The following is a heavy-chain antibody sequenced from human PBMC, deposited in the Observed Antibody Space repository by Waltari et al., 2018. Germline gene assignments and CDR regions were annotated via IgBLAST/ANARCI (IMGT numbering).Heavy chain of an antibody. V-gene: IGHV4-39*07. CDR1: GGSISSSSYY. Sequence: QLQLQESGPGLVKPSETLSLTCTVSGGSISSSSYYWGWIRQPPGKGLEWIGSIYYSGSTYYNPSLKSRVTISVDTSKNQCSLKLSSVTAADTAVYYCARDLRRTLDYWGQGTLVTVSS. CDR2: IYYSGST. J-gene: IGHJ4*02. CDR3: ARDLRRTLDY.